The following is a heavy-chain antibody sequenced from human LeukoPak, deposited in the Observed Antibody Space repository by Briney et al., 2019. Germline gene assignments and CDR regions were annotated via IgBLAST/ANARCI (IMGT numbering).Heavy chain of an antibody. Sequence: ASVTVSCKSSVYTFTSYGISWVRQAPGQGREWMGWISAYNGNTTYAQKLQGRVTMTTDTSTSTAYMELRSLRSDDTAVYYCAKAGVRIAAAASYWGQGTLVTVSS. CDR2: ISAYNGNT. V-gene: IGHV1-18*01. D-gene: IGHD6-13*01. CDR1: VYTFTSYG. CDR3: AKAGVRIAAAASY. J-gene: IGHJ4*02.